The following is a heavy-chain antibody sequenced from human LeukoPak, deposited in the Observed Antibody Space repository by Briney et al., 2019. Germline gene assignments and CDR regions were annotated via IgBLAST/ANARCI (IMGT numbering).Heavy chain of an antibody. D-gene: IGHD5-18*01. V-gene: IGHV4-31*03. CDR3: ARTDVDTAMAYDY. CDR2: IYYSGST. J-gene: IGHJ4*02. Sequence: SETLSLTCTVSGGSISSGGYYWSWIRQHPGKGLEWIGYIYYSGSTYYNPSLKSRVTISVDTSKNQFSLKLSSVTAADTAVYYRARTDVDTAMAYDYWGQGTLVTVSS. CDR1: GGSISSGGYY.